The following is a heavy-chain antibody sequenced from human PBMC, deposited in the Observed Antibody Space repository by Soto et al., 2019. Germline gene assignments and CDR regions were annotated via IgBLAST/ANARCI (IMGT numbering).Heavy chain of an antibody. Sequence: QITLKESGPTLVKPTQTLTLTCTFSGFSLSTRTVGVGWIRQPPGKALEWLALIYWDDDKRYSPSLRTRLTITKDTSKIHVVLTVTNMDPVDTATYYFAHTVTRFDYFDYWGQGTLVTVSS. CDR3: AHTVTRFDYFDY. D-gene: IGHD4-17*01. CDR2: IYWDDDK. CDR1: GFSLSTRTVG. J-gene: IGHJ4*02. V-gene: IGHV2-5*02.